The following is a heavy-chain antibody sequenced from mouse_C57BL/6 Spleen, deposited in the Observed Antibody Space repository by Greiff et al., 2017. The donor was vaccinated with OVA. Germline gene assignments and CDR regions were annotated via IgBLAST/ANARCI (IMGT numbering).Heavy chain of an antibody. CDR3: ARLGAYDYDEGY. CDR2: IDPSDSYT. CDR1: GYTFTSYW. Sequence: VQLQQSGAELVKPGASVKLSCKASGYTFTSYWMQWVKQRPGQGLEWIGEIDPSDSYTNYNQKFKGKATLTVDTSSSTAYMQLSSLTSEDSAVYYCARLGAYDYDEGYWGQGTTLTVSS. V-gene: IGHV1-50*01. J-gene: IGHJ2*01. D-gene: IGHD2-4*01.